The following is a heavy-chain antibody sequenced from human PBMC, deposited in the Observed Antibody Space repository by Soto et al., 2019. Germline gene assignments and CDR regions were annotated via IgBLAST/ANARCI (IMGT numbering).Heavy chain of an antibody. CDR2: ISTYNGNI. J-gene: IGHJ2*01. Sequence: QVQLVQSGAEVKKPGASVKVSCKASGYSFITYGISWVRQAPGQGLEWMAWISTYNGNIKYAEKLQGRVTVTTDTSTSTAYMELRSLRSDDTAVYYCARGGYTNSSTWHWYFDLWGRGTLLTVSS. CDR1: GYSFITYG. V-gene: IGHV1-18*01. D-gene: IGHD2-8*01. CDR3: ARGGYTNSSTWHWYFDL.